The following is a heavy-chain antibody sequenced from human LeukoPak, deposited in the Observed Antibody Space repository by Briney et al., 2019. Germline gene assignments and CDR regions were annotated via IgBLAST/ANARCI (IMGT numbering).Heavy chain of an antibody. CDR1: GFTFSNYN. CDR2: ISDSGSNV. CDR3: AKEGRSSTPGY. V-gene: IGHV3-21*01. J-gene: IGHJ4*02. Sequence: GGSLRLSCAASGFTFSNYNMDWVRQAPGKGLEWVSSISDSGSNVYYADSVKGRFTISRGNAKNSLFLQTNSLRAEDTAAYYCAKEGRSSTPGYWGQGTLVTVSS. D-gene: IGHD6-6*01.